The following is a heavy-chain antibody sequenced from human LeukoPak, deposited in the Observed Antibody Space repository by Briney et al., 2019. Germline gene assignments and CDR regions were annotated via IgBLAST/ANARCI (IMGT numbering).Heavy chain of an antibody. CDR1: GFTFSDYY. D-gene: IGHD6-19*01. Sequence: GRSLRLSCASSGFTFSDYYMTWIRQAPGKGLEWVSYISGSSTYTKYVDSVKGRFTISRDNAKNSLFLQMNSLRAEDTAVYYCARAGGGSASYFAYWGQGALVTVSS. J-gene: IGHJ4*02. V-gene: IGHV3-11*05. CDR3: ARAGGGSASYFAY. CDR2: ISGSSTYT.